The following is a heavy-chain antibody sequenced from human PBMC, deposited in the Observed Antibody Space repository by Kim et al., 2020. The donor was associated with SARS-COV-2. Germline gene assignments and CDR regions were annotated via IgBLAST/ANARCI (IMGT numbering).Heavy chain of an antibody. CDR2: ISAYNGNT. V-gene: IGHV1-18*04. CDR3: ARDYYDILTGYYKGADYYYYGMDV. J-gene: IGHJ6*02. Sequence: ASVKVSCKASGYTFTSYGISWVRQAPGQGLEWMGWISAYNGNTNYAQKLQGRVTMTTDTSTSTAYMELRSLRSDDTAVYYCARDYYDILTGYYKGADYYYYGMDVWGQGTTVTVSS. CDR1: GYTFTSYG. D-gene: IGHD3-9*01.